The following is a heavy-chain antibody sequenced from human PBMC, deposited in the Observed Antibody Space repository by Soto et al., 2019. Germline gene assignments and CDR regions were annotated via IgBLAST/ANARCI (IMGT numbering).Heavy chain of an antibody. Sequence: GESLKISCKGSGYSFTSYWISWVRQMPGKGLEWMGRIDPSDSYTNYNPSFQGHVSISVDKSFSTAYLQWSSLKASDTAMYYCERHVREPLDSSRYPFSSGQRTLLTVS. CDR2: IDPSDSYT. D-gene: IGHD3-22*01. V-gene: IGHV5-10-1*01. J-gene: IGHJ5*02. CDR1: GYSFTSYW. CDR3: ERHVREPLDSSRYPFS.